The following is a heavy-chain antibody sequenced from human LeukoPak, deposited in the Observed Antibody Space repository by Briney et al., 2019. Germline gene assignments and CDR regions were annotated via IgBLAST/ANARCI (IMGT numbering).Heavy chain of an antibody. CDR1: GYTFTSYG. D-gene: IGHD4-17*01. J-gene: IGHJ4*02. CDR2: MNPNSGNT. CDR3: ARGIYGDYVHFDY. Sequence: ASVKVSCKASGYTFTSYGISWVRQATGQGLEWMGWMNPNSGNTGYAQKFQGRVTMTRNTSISTAYMELSSLRSEDTAVYYCARGIYGDYVHFDYWGQGTLVTVSS. V-gene: IGHV1-8*02.